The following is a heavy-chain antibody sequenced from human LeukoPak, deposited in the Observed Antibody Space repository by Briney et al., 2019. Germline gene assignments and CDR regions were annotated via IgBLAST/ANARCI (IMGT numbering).Heavy chain of an antibody. Sequence: LRLSCAASGFTFSDYYMCWIRQAPGKGLEWIGAVYYTGNAYYNPSLKSRVTISVDTSDNRFSLHLSSVNAADTAIYYCARLRALSGHRGAFDIWGQGTLVTVSS. CDR2: VYYTGNA. V-gene: IGHV4-39*01. J-gene: IGHJ3*02. CDR1: GFTFSDYY. CDR3: ARLRALSGHRGAFDI. D-gene: IGHD5/OR15-5a*01.